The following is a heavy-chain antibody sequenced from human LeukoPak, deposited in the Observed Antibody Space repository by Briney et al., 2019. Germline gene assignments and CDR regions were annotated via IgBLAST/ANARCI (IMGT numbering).Heavy chain of an antibody. CDR2: FSFDGSNK. V-gene: IGHV3-30-3*01. Sequence: AGGSLRLSCAASGCTFSSYSMHWVRKAPGKGLEWVAVFSFDGSNKYYADSVKGRFTISRDNSQNTLSLQMNSLRVEDTAVYYCVREVYCTSSSCPGAFDIWGQGTMVTVSS. J-gene: IGHJ3*02. CDR1: GCTFSSYS. CDR3: VREVYCTSSSCPGAFDI. D-gene: IGHD2-2*01.